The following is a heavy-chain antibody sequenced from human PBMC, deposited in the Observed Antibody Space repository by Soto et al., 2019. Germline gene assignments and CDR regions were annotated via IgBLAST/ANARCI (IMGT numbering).Heavy chain of an antibody. Sequence: QVQLVESGGGVVQPGRSLRLSCAASGFTFSSYGMHWVRQAPGKGLEWVAVISYDGSNKYYADSVKGRFTISRDNSKKTLYRQMNSLRAEDTAVYYWAKTVPPAMGTRYYYYGMDVWGQGTTVTVSS. CDR1: GFTFSSYG. V-gene: IGHV3-30*18. CDR2: ISYDGSNK. J-gene: IGHJ6*02. D-gene: IGHD5-18*01. CDR3: AKTVPPAMGTRYYYYGMDV.